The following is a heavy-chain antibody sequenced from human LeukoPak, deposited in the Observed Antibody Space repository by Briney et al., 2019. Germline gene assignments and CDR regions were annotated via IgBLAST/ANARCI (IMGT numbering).Heavy chain of an antibody. D-gene: IGHD6-13*01. J-gene: IGHJ4*02. CDR1: GFTFSSYG. CDR2: ISGSGGST. CDR3: ARTLYIAAAPGGFDY. V-gene: IGHV3-23*01. Sequence: GGSLRLSCAASGFTFSSYGMSWVRQAPGKGLEWVSAISGSGGSTYYADSVKGRFTISRDNSKNTLYLQMNSLRAEDTAVYYCARTLYIAAAPGGFDYWGQGTLVTVSS.